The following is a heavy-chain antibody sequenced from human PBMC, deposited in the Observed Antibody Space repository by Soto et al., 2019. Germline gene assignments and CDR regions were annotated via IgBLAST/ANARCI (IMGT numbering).Heavy chain of an antibody. CDR1: GFTFSSYD. V-gene: IGHV3-13*04. Sequence: GGSLRLSCAASGFTFSSYDMHWVRQATGKGLEWVSAIGTAGDTYYPGSVKGRFTISRENAKNSLYLQMNSLRAGDTAVYYCARHPERIAEIGWFDPWGQGTLVTVSS. J-gene: IGHJ5*02. D-gene: IGHD6-13*01. CDR2: IGTAGDT. CDR3: ARHPERIAEIGWFDP.